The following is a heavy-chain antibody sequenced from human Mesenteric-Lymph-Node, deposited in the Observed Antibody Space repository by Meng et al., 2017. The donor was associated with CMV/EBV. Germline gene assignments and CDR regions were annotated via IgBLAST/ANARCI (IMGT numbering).Heavy chain of an antibody. CDR3: ARDPTGYCSSTSCYTTYYYYYGMDV. J-gene: IGHJ6*02. CDR1: GYTFTGYY. Sequence: ASVKVSCKASGYTFTGYYMHWVRQAPGQGLEWMGWINPNSGGTNYAQKFQGRVTMTRDTSISTAYMELSRLRSDDTAVYYCARDPTGYCSSTSCYTTYYYYYGMDVWGQGTTVTVSS. CDR2: INPNSGGT. D-gene: IGHD2-2*02. V-gene: IGHV1-2*02.